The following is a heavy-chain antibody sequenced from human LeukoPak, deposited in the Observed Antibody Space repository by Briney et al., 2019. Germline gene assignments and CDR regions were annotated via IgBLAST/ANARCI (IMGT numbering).Heavy chain of an antibody. Sequence: SETLSLTCTISDGFINGYYWTWIRQPAGRGLEWIGRLYSSGTTYYYPSLKSRVTMSLDTSKNQFSLNLSSVTAADTALYFFARGVSAVTVDSWGQGTLVTVSS. CDR3: ARGVSAVTVDS. CDR2: LYSSGTT. CDR1: DGFINGYY. J-gene: IGHJ4*02. D-gene: IGHD4-17*01. V-gene: IGHV4-4*07.